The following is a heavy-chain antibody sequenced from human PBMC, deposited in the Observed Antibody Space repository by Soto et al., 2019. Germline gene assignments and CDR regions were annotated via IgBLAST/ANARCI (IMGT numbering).Heavy chain of an antibody. D-gene: IGHD2-8*01. V-gene: IGHV3-23*01. CDR2: ITGNGGNT. CDR1: GFTFSSSA. Sequence: GGSLRLSCAASGFTFSSSAMSWVRQAPGKGLEWVSGITGNGGNTYYADSVKGRFTISRDNSKDTLSLLMNSLTVEDTAAYYCAKVSNNGGVLIRFFDLWGRGTTGTVSS. CDR3: AKVSNNGGVLIRFFDL. J-gene: IGHJ2*01.